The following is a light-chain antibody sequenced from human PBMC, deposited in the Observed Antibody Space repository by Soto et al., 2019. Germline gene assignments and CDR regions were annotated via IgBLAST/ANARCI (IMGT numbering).Light chain of an antibody. Sequence: QSALTQPAYVSGSPGQSITISCTGTSSDVGGYNYVSWYQQHPGKAPKLMIYEVSNRPSGVSNRFSGSKSGNTASLTISGLQADDEADYYCTSYTSSSTLVFGGGTKVTVL. J-gene: IGLJ3*02. CDR2: EVS. CDR3: TSYTSSSTLV. CDR1: SSDVGGYNY. V-gene: IGLV2-14*01.